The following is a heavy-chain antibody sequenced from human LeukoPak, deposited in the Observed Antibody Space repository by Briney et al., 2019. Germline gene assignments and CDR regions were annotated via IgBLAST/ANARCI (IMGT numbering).Heavy chain of an antibody. CDR1: GFTFSSYA. V-gene: IGHV3-23*01. CDR2: ISGSGGST. D-gene: IGHD7-27*01. Sequence: PGGSLRLSCAASGFTFSSYAMSWVRQAPGKGLEWVSAISGSGGSTYYADSVKGRFTTSRDNSKNTLYLQMNSLRAEDTAVYYCAKDRWDWGLGGYWGQGTLVTVSS. J-gene: IGHJ4*02. CDR3: AKDRWDWGLGGY.